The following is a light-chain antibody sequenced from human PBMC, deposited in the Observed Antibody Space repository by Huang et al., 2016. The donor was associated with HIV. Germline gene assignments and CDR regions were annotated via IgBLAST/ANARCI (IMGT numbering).Light chain of an antibody. Sequence: EIVLTQSPAILSLSPGESATLSCTTSQSVFTYLAWYQQRPGQAPRLLFYDASNRATGIPARFSGSGSGTDFTLTSSSLEPEDFAIYYCQQRSAWPRTFGQGTKLEIK. CDR3: QQRSAWPRT. CDR1: QSVFTY. V-gene: IGKV3-11*01. CDR2: DAS. J-gene: IGKJ2*01.